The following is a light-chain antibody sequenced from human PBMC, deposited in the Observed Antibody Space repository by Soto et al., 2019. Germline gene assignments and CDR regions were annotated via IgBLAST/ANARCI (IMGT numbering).Light chain of an antibody. CDR2: DAS. Sequence: EIVLTQSPATLSLSPGERATLSCRASQSVSSYLAWYQQKPGQAPRLLIYDASNRATGIPARFSGSGSGTDFTLTISSLEPEDFVVNYCQQRYNWPPLTFGRGTKVEIK. CDR3: QQRYNWPPLT. CDR1: QSVSSY. V-gene: IGKV3-11*01. J-gene: IGKJ4*01.